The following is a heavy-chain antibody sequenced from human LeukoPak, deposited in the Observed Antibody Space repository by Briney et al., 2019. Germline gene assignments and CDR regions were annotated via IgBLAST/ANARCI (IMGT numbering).Heavy chain of an antibody. D-gene: IGHD5-18*01. CDR3: ARGGTVMVTGGFDS. V-gene: IGHV1-46*03. J-gene: IGHJ4*02. CDR1: GYTFTNYY. CDR2: INPSDGYT. Sequence: ASVKVSCKASGYTFTNYYMNWVRQAPGQGLEWMGIINPSDGYTNYAQKFQGRVTMTRDTSTSTVSMQLSSLRSEDTAVYYCARGGTVMVTGGFDSWGQGTLVTVSS.